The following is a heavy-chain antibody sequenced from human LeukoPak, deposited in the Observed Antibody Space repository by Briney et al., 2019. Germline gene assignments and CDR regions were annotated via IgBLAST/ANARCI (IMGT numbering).Heavy chain of an antibody. J-gene: IGHJ4*02. CDR2: IYTSGST. CDR1: GGSISSGSYY. Sequence: PSETLSLTCTVSGGSISSGSYYWSWIRQPAGKGLEWIGRIYTSGSTNYNPSLKSRVTISVDTSKNQLSLKLSSVTAADTAVYYCASRHLGYCSSTSCPPGYFDYWGQGTLVTVSS. V-gene: IGHV4-61*02. D-gene: IGHD2-2*01. CDR3: ASRHLGYCSSTSCPPGYFDY.